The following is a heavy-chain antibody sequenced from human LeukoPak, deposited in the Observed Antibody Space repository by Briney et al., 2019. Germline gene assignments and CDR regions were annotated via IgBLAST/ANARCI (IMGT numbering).Heavy chain of an antibody. CDR2: IDAGNGNT. Sequence: GASVKFSCKASGYTFTSYAMHWVRQAPGQRLEWMGWIDAGNGNTKYSQKFQGRVTITRDTSASTAYMELSSLRSEDTAVYYCARDRSGWLQLPMDYWGQGTLVTVSS. CDR1: GYTFTSYA. V-gene: IGHV1-3*01. CDR3: ARDRSGWLQLPMDY. J-gene: IGHJ4*02. D-gene: IGHD5-24*01.